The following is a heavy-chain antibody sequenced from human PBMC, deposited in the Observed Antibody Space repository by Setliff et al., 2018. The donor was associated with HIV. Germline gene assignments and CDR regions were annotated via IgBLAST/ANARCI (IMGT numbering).Heavy chain of an antibody. V-gene: IGHV4-38-2*01. D-gene: IGHD1-26*01. J-gene: IGHJ4*02. Sequence: PSETLSLTCSVSGYSISTGYYWAWIRQSPGRGLEWIGSLYHRGSPSYSPSLRSRVTISVDTPKDQFSLKLSSVTAADTAVYYCARHGPWVGATTPTDYWGRGKLVTVSS. CDR2: LYHRGSP. CDR1: GYSISTGYY. CDR3: ARHGPWVGATTPTDY.